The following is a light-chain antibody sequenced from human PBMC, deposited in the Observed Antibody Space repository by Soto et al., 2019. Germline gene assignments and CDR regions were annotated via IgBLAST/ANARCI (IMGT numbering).Light chain of an antibody. J-gene: IGKJ4*01. Sequence: DIVMTQSPDSLAVSLGERATINCKSSQSVLYSSNKQNYLAWYQQKPGQPPKLLIYWASTRESGVPDRFSGSGSGTDFTLTISSLQAEDVAVYFCQQYYSTPLAFGGGT. CDR3: QQYYSTPLA. CDR1: QSVLYSSNKQNY. V-gene: IGKV4-1*01. CDR2: WAS.